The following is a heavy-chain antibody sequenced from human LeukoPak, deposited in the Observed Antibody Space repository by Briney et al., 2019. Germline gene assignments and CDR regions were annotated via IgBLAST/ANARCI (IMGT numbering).Heavy chain of an antibody. CDR2: IYYSGST. J-gene: IGHJ2*01. D-gene: IGHD2-2*01. CDR3: ATQRGVVPAAMDWYFDL. CDR1: GGSISSSSYY. Sequence: SETLSLTCTVSGGSISSSSYYWGWIRQPPGKGLEWIGSIYYSGSTYYNPSLKSRVTISVDTSKNQFSLKLSSVTAADTAVYYCATQRGVVPAAMDWYFDLWGRGTLVTVSS. V-gene: IGHV4-39*07.